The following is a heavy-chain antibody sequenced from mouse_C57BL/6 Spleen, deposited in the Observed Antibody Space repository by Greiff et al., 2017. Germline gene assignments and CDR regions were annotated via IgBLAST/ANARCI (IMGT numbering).Heavy chain of an antibody. CDR2: ISDGGSYT. CDR1: GFTFSSYA. J-gene: IGHJ4*01. CDR3: AKEGGIYYAMDY. V-gene: IGHV5-4*01. Sequence: EVQLVESGGGLVKPGGSLKLSCAASGFTFSSYAMSWVRQTPEKRLEWVATISDGGSYTYYPDNVKGRFTISRDNAKNHLYLQMSHLKSEDTAMYYCAKEGGIYYAMDYWGQGTSVTVSS.